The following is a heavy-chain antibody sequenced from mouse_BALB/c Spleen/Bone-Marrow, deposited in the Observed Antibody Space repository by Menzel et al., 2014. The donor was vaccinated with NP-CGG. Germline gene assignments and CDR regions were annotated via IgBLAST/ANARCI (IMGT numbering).Heavy chain of an antibody. CDR2: ISYSGGT. J-gene: IGHJ2*01. CDR3: ARKAYYFDY. Sequence: EVQGVESGPGLVKPSQSLSLTCTVTGYSITSAHAWNWIRQFPGNKLEWMGSISYSGGTSYNPSLKSRISISRDPSKNQFFLQLNSVTTEDTGTYYCARKAYYFDYWGQGTTLTVSS. V-gene: IGHV3-2*02. CDR1: GYSITSAHA.